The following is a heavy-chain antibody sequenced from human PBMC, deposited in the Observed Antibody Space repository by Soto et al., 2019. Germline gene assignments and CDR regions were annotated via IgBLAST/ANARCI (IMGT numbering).Heavy chain of an antibody. CDR3: AKYLAVAAADIDY. CDR2: ISGSGGST. V-gene: IGHV3-23*01. Sequence: ASLLLPCATSGFTFSSDAMSWVRQAPGKGLEWVSAISGSGGSTYYADSVKGRFTISRDNSKNTLYLQMNSLRAEDTAVYYCAKYLAVAAADIDYWGQGTLVTVSS. J-gene: IGHJ4*02. CDR1: GFTFSSDA. D-gene: IGHD6-13*01.